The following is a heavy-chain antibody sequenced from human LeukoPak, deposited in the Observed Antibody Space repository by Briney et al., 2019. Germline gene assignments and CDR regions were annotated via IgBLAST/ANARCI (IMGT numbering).Heavy chain of an antibody. CDR2: IYYSGST. J-gene: IGHJ4*02. CDR1: GGSISSGDYY. D-gene: IGHD2/OR15-2a*01. CDR3: ARDTLASGYPFCFDY. V-gene: IGHV4-31*11. Sequence: PSETLSLTCAVSGGSISSGDYYWSWIRQPPGKGLEWIGDIYYSGSTYYNPSLKSRVTISVDTSKNQFSLKLSSVTAADTAVYYCARDTLASGYPFCFDYWGQGTLVTVSS.